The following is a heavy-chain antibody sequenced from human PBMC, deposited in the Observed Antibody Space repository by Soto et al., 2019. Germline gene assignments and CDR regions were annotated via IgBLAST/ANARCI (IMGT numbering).Heavy chain of an antibody. CDR2: VNPTGGST. D-gene: IGHD6-25*01. Sequence: QVQLVQSGAEVKKPGASVRVSCKASGHTFTSYYIHWVRQAPGQGLEWMAIVNPTGGSTNYAQKFQGRVTVTFDTSTSTVFMELNSLRYEDTAVYYCARHLAAGDSWGQGTLVTVSS. CDR3: ARHLAAGDS. CDR1: GHTFTSYY. J-gene: IGHJ4*02. V-gene: IGHV1-46*03.